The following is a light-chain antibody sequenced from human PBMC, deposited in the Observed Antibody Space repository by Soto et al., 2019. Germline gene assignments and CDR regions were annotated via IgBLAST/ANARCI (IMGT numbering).Light chain of an antibody. CDR1: SSDIGSYDF. CDR3: NSYTTSSTLV. Sequence: QSVLTQPASVSASPGQSITISCTGTSSDIGSYDFVSWYQQRPGEAPKLIIFEVTHRPSGVSSRFSGSKSGNTASLTISGLQAEDESDFYCNSYTTSSTLVFGGGTKVTVL. V-gene: IGLV2-14*01. CDR2: EVT. J-gene: IGLJ3*02.